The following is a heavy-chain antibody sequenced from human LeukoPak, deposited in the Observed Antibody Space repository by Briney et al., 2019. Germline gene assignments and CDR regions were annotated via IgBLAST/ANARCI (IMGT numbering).Heavy chain of an antibody. J-gene: IGHJ4*02. Sequence: GGSLRLSCAASGFTFSNDWMRWVRQAPGKGLEWVGRIKSKSDSGKTDYAARVKGRFTISRDDSKNTLYLQMNSLKTEDTAVYYCTTVSPLRYFDWLLEHPVDYWGQGTLVTVSS. CDR1: GFTFSNDW. V-gene: IGHV3-15*01. CDR3: TTVSPLRYFDWLLEHPVDY. CDR2: IKSKSDSGKT. D-gene: IGHD3-9*01.